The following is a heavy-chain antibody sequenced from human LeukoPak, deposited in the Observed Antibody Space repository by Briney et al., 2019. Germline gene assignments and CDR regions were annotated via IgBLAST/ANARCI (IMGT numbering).Heavy chain of an antibody. V-gene: IGHV3-23*01. CDR2: ISGSGGST. D-gene: IGHD2-2*01. Sequence: GGSLRLSCAASGFTFSDYWMTWVRQAPGKGLEWVSAISGSGGSTYYADSVKGRFTISRDNSKNTLYLQMNSLRAEDTAVYYCANAPDQVDYWGQGTLVTVSS. J-gene: IGHJ4*02. CDR3: ANAPDQVDY. CDR1: GFTFSDYW.